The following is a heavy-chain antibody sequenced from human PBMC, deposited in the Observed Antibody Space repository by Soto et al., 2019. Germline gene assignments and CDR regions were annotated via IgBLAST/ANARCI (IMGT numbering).Heavy chain of an antibody. Sequence: QVQLQESGPGLVKPSQTLSLTCTVSGGSISSGDYYWSWIRQPPGKGLEWIGYIYYSGSTYYNPSLKSRVTISVDTSKNQFSLKLSSVTAADTXXYYCARVQXXXFXXGYXXFDYWGQGTLVTVSS. V-gene: IGHV4-30-4*01. CDR3: ARVQXXXFXXGYXXFDY. CDR1: GGSISSGDYY. D-gene: IGHD3-3*01. CDR2: IYYSGST. J-gene: IGHJ4*02.